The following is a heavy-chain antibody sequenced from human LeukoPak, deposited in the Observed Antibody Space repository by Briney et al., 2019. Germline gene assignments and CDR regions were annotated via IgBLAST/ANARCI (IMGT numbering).Heavy chain of an antibody. CDR1: GGSFSGYY. CDR2: INHSGST. J-gene: IGHJ3*02. Sequence: SETLSLTCAVYGGSFSGYYWSWIRQPPGKGLEWIGEINHSGSTNYNPSLKSRVTISVGTSKNQFSLKLSSVTAADTAVYYCAGGIQLDDAFDIWGQGTMVTVSS. D-gene: IGHD5-18*01. V-gene: IGHV4-34*01. CDR3: AGGIQLDDAFDI.